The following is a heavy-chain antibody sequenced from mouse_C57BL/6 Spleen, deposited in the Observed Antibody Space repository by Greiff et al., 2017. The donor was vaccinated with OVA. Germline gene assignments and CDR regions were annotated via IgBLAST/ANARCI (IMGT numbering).Heavy chain of an antibody. D-gene: IGHD2-4*01. CDR1: GYTFTDYE. CDR3: TRTGMITTFFDD. Sequence: VQLQESGAELVRPGASVTLSCKASGYTFTDYEMHWVKQTPVHGLEWIGAIDPETGGTSYNQKFKGKAILTADKSSSTDYMELRSLTSEDSAVYYCTRTGMITTFFDDWGQGTTLTVSS. CDR2: IDPETGGT. V-gene: IGHV1-15*01. J-gene: IGHJ2*01.